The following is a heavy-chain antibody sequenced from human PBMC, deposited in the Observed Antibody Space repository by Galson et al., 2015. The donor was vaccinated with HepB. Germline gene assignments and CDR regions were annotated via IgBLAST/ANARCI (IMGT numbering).Heavy chain of an antibody. J-gene: IGHJ3*02. D-gene: IGHD3-10*01. CDR3: ARVRPPPVISGALDI. V-gene: IGHV1-3*01. Sequence: SVKVSCKAAGYTFNNHAMHWVRQAPGLGLEWMGWINDGSGNTRYSEKFQGRVTITVDTSANTVYMELSSLRSEDTAVYYCARVRPPPVISGALDIWGQGTLVTVSS. CDR2: INDGSGNT. CDR1: GYTFNNHA.